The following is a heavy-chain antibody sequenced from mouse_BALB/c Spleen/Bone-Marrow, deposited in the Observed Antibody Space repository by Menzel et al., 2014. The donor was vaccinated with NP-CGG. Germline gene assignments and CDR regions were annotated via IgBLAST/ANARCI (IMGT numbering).Heavy chain of an antibody. V-gene: IGHV1-14*01. CDR1: GYTFTRYV. CDR3: ARERDYGDYFDY. D-gene: IGHD1-1*01. Sequence: VQLQQSGPELVKPGASVKMSCKASGYTFTRYVIHWVRRKPGQGLDWIGYINPYNEGSKYNGKFKGEATLTSDKSSHTAYMELSSLTSDDSAVYYGARERDYGDYFDYWSQGTTLTVSS. CDR2: INPYNEGS. J-gene: IGHJ2*01.